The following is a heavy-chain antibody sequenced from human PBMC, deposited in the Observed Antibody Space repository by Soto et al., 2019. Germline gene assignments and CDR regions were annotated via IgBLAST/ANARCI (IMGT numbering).Heavy chain of an antibody. CDR1: GFTFSSYS. Sequence: GGSLRLSCAAAGFTFSSYSMNWVRQAPGKGLEWISYISTSSRTIYYADSVKGRFTISRDNAKNSLYLQMNSLRDEDTAVYYCARDRSIAAPTFFVWGQGTLVTVSS. V-gene: IGHV3-48*02. CDR3: ARDRSIAAPTFFV. J-gene: IGHJ4*02. CDR2: ISTSSRTI. D-gene: IGHD6-6*01.